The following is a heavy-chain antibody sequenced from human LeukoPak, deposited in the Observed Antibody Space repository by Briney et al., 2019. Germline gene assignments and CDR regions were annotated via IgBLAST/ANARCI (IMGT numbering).Heavy chain of an antibody. CDR2: LSGSGAGT. J-gene: IGHJ5*02. CDR3: AKDGRGYSSSWPNWFDP. V-gene: IGHV3-23*01. D-gene: IGHD6-13*01. Sequence: GGSLRLSCAASGFTFSDYALGWVRQAPGRGLEWVATLSGSGAGTYYSDSVQGRFTISRDNSRNTLYLQMNSLRAEHTAVYYCAKDGRGYSSSWPNWFDPWGQGTLVTVSS. CDR1: GFTFSDYA.